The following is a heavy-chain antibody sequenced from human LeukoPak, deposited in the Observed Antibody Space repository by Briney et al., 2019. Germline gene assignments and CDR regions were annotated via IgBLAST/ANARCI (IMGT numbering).Heavy chain of an antibody. V-gene: IGHV3-21*01. CDR1: GFTFSSYS. D-gene: IGHD3-3*01. J-gene: IGHJ4*02. Sequence: PGGSLRLSCAASGFTFSSYSMNWVRQAPGKGLEWVSSISSSSSYIYYAGSVKGRFTISRDNAKNSLYLQMNSLRAEDTAVYYCAASLYYDFWSGYFDYWGQGTLVTVSS. CDR3: AASLYYDFWSGYFDY. CDR2: ISSSSSYI.